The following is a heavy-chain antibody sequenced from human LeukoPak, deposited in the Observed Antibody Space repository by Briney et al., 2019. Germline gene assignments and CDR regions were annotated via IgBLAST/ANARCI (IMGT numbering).Heavy chain of an antibody. J-gene: IGHJ4*02. CDR2: IGGSGDTT. CDR3: AKGRLVPAALLDY. CDR1: GFTFSSYP. Sequence: GGSLRLSCAASGFTFSSYPMNWVRQAPGKGLEWVSGIGGSGDTTCNADSVKGRFTISRDSSKNTLYLQLSGLRVEDTAVYYCAKGRLVPAALLDYWGRGTLVTVSS. V-gene: IGHV3-23*01. D-gene: IGHD2-2*01.